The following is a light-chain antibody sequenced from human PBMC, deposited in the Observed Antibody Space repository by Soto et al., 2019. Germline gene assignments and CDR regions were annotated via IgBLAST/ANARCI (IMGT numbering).Light chain of an antibody. V-gene: IGLV2-8*01. CDR1: SSDVGGYNY. Sequence: QSALTQPPSASGSPGQSVTISCTGTSSDVGGYNYVSLYQQHPGKAPKLMIYEVSKRPSGVPDRFSGSKSGNTASLTVSGLQAEDEAEYYCSSYAGSNNLVFGGGTKLTVL. CDR2: EVS. J-gene: IGLJ2*01. CDR3: SSYAGSNNLV.